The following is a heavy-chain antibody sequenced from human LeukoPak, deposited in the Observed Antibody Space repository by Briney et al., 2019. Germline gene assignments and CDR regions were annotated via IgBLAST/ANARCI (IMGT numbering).Heavy chain of an antibody. CDR3: ARDFGPLLASTPGNFDY. Sequence: PSETLSLTCTVSGGSISSNGYYWGWTRQPPGKGLEWIGHIYYTGSTYYNPSLKSRVTISVDTSRNQFSLRLSSVTAADTAVYYCARDFGPLLASTPGNFDYWGHGTLVTVSS. J-gene: IGHJ4*01. D-gene: IGHD3-3*02. CDR2: IYYTGST. CDR1: GGSISSNGYY. V-gene: IGHV4-39*07.